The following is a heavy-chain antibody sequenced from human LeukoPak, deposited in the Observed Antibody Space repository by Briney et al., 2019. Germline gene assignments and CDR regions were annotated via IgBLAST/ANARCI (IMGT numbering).Heavy chain of an antibody. V-gene: IGHV3-11*01. D-gene: IGHD2/OR15-2a*01. J-gene: IGHJ4*02. CDR1: GFTFSDYY. CDR2: ISNTGNTI. CDR3: ARVAGPYFFDS. Sequence: PGGSLRLSCAAPGFTFSDYYMSWIRQAPGKGLEWVSYISNTGNTIYYADPVKGRFTISRDNAKNSLYLQMNSLGAEDTAVYYCARVAGPYFFDSWGQGTLVTVSS.